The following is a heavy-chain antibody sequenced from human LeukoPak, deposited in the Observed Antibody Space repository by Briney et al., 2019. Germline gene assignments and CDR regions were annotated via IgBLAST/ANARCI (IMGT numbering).Heavy chain of an antibody. Sequence: ASVKVSCKASGYTFTGYYMHWVRQAPGQGLEWMGWISPNSGGTNYAQKFQGRATMTRDTSISTAYMELSRLTSDDTAVYFCARVFGRQLPDYWGQGTLVTVSS. CDR2: ISPNSGGT. V-gene: IGHV1-2*02. CDR3: ARVFGRQLPDY. J-gene: IGHJ4*02. CDR1: GYTFTGYY. D-gene: IGHD1-26*01.